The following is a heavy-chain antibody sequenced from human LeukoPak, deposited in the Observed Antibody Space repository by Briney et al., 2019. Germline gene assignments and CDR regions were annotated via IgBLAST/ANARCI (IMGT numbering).Heavy chain of an antibody. CDR2: INPNSGGT. V-gene: IGHV1-2*02. CDR1: GYTFTGYY. J-gene: IGHJ4*02. CDR3: ARDLHYYDSSGYYSTDY. Sequence: ASVKVSCKASGYTFTGYYMHWVRQAPGQGLEWMGWINPNSGGTNYAQKFQGRVTMTRDTSISTAYMELSRLRSDDTAVYYCARDLHYYDSSGYYSTDYWGQGTLVTVSS. D-gene: IGHD3-22*01.